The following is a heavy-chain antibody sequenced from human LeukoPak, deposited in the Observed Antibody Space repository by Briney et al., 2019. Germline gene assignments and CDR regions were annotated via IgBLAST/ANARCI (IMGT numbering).Heavy chain of an antibody. D-gene: IGHD2-2*01. CDR2: ISSSSSTI. Sequence: PGGSLRLSCAASGFTFSSYSMNWVRQAPGKGLEWVSYISSSSSTIYYADSVKGRFTISRDNAKNSLYLQMNSLRAEDTAVYYCARDVLPTAMRLGYYFDYWGQGTLVTVSS. CDR3: ARDVLPTAMRLGYYFDY. J-gene: IGHJ4*02. CDR1: GFTFSSYS. V-gene: IGHV3-48*01.